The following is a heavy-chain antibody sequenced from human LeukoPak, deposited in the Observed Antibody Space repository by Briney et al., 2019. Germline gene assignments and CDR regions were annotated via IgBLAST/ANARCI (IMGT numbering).Heavy chain of an antibody. Sequence: ASVKVSCTVSGGIFINRSITWVRQAPGQGLEWMGGIIPIFGTAKYAQKFQGRVTIIADESTNTAYMELSSLRSEDTAVYYCARGRGPDHDGSGNISFGYWGQGTLVTVSS. CDR2: IIPIFGTA. CDR1: GGIFINRS. CDR3: ARGRGPDHDGSGNISFGY. J-gene: IGHJ4*02. V-gene: IGHV1-69*01. D-gene: IGHD3-10*01.